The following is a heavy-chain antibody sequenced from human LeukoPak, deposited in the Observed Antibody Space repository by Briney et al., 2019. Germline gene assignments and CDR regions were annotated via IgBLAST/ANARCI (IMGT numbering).Heavy chain of an antibody. Sequence: SETLSLTCTVSGGSISSSSYYWGWIRQPPGKGLEWIGSIYYSGSTNYNPSLKSRVTISVDTSKNQFSLKLSSVTAADTAVYYCARDGDSSGFPDWGQGTLVTVSS. J-gene: IGHJ4*02. CDR3: ARDGDSSGFPD. D-gene: IGHD6-19*01. CDR1: GGSISSSSYY. V-gene: IGHV4-39*07. CDR2: IYYSGST.